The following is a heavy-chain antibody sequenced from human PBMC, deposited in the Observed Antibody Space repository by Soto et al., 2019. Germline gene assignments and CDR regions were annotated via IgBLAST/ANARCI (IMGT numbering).Heavy chain of an antibody. CDR2: ISAYSGST. J-gene: IGHJ5*02. CDR1: GYTFTNYP. D-gene: IGHD2-8*01. CDR3: ARDLGGVLMALDP. V-gene: IGHV1-18*04. Sequence: ASVKVSFKTSGYTFTNYPITWVRQAPGQGLEWVGWISAYSGSTNYAQNLQGRVTMTTDTFTSTVYMELRSLRYDDTAVYYCARDLGGVLMALDPWGQGTLVTVSS.